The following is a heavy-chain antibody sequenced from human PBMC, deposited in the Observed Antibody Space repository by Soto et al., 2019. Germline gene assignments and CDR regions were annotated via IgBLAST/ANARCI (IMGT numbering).Heavy chain of an antibody. J-gene: IGHJ4*02. D-gene: IGHD5-12*01. CDR2: ISARGGTL. V-gene: IGHV3-23*01. CDR3: AKGSIEYSAEVDH. Sequence: EVQLLESGGGLVQPGGSLRLACAASGFSFNSYAMFGVRQAAGKGLEWGSVISARGGTLNFADSVKGRFTISRYNSKHVLLLKMNNLSAEDAAANFCAKGSIEYSAEVDHWGQVTLVLVSS. CDR1: GFSFNSYA.